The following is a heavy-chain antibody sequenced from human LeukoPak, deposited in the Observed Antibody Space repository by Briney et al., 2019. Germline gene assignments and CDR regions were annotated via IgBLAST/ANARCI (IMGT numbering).Heavy chain of an antibody. D-gene: IGHD3-9*01. J-gene: IGHJ4*02. Sequence: PGGSLRLSCAASGFTFSGCAMHWVRQAPGKGLEYVSAISSNGGSTYYANSVKGRFTISRDNSKNTLYLQMGSLRAEDMAVYYCARFESLYFDYWGQGTLVTVSS. CDR2: ISSNGGST. V-gene: IGHV3-64*01. CDR1: GFTFSGCA. CDR3: ARFESLYFDY.